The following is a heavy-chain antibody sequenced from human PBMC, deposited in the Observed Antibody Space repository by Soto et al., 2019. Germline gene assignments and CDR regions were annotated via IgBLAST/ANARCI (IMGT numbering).Heavy chain of an antibody. CDR3: AHRRATFNSCWYDGVNFFDY. D-gene: IGHD6-19*01. CDR1: GFSLSTTAVG. CDR2: IYWDDDK. V-gene: IGHV2-5*02. Sequence: QITLKESGPTLVKPTQTLTLTCTFSGFSLSTTAVGVGWIRQPPGKALEWLALIYWDDDKRYSPSLKSRLTITKDTSKNQVLLTMTNMDPVDTATYYCAHRRATFNSCWYDGVNFFDYWGQGTLVTVSA. J-gene: IGHJ4*02.